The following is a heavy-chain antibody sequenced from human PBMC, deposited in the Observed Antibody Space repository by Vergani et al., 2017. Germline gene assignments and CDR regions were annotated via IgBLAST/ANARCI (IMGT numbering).Heavy chain of an antibody. V-gene: IGHV1-18*01. CDR1: GYTFTSYG. J-gene: IGHJ6*03. CDR2: ISAYNGNT. Sequence: QVQLVQSGAEVKKPGASVKVSCKASGYTFTSYGISWVRQAPGQGLEWMGWISAYNGNTNYAQKLQGRVTMTTDTSTSTAYMELRSLRSDDTAVYYCARRXCSSTSCHRPHYYYYMDVWGKGTTVTVSS. CDR3: ARRXCSSTSCHRPHYYYYMDV. D-gene: IGHD2-2*02.